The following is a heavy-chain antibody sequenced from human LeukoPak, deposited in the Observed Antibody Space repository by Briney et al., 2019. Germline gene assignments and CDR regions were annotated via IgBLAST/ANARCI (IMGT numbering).Heavy chain of an antibody. Sequence: GESLKISCKGSGYTFSSYWIGWVRQMPGKGLEWMGIIYPGDSDTRYSPSFQGQVTISADKSISTAYLQWSSLKASDTAMYFCARRDSSSWYALDYWGQGTLVTVSS. D-gene: IGHD6-13*01. CDR1: GYTFSSYW. CDR3: ARRDSSSWYALDY. CDR2: IYPGDSDT. V-gene: IGHV5-51*01. J-gene: IGHJ4*02.